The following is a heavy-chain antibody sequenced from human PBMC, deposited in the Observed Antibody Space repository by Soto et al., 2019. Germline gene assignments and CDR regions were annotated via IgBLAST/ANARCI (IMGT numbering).Heavy chain of an antibody. V-gene: IGHV4-34*01. CDR2: INPSGTT. J-gene: IGHJ1*01. CDR3: ALAPAAHILH. CDR1: GGSLRSYY. Sequence: SETLSLTCDVYGGSLRSYYWSWIRRPPGKGLEWIGEINPSGTTNYNPSLKSRVTISVDTSKNQFSLKLSSVTAADTAVYHCALAPAAHILHWGQGTLVTVSS. D-gene: IGHD2-2*01.